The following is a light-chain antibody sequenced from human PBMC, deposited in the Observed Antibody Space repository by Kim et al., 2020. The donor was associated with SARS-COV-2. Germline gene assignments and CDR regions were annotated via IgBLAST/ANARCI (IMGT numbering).Light chain of an antibody. CDR1: QNSD. CDR3: QQYNNWPQT. J-gene: IGKJ1*01. Sequence: EIIMTQSPATLFVSLGGRATLSCRASQNSDLAWYQQKPGQAPRLLIYGASTRATGIPARFSGSGSGTDFTLTISSLQSEDFAVYYCQQYNNWPQTFGQGTKVDIK. CDR2: GAS. V-gene: IGKV3-15*01.